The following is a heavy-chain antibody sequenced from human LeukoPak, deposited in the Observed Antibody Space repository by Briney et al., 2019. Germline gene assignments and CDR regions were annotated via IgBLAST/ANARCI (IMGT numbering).Heavy chain of an antibody. CDR3: ARDQGGNDFDY. J-gene: IGHJ4*02. CDR1: GGSFSGYY. D-gene: IGHD1-1*01. CDR2: INHSGSN. V-gene: IGHV4-34*01. Sequence: SETLSLTCAVYGGSFSGYYWSWIRQPPGKGLEWIGEINHSGSNNCNPSLKSRVTISVDASKNQFSLKLSSVTAADTAVYYCARDQGGNDFDYWGQGTLVTVSS.